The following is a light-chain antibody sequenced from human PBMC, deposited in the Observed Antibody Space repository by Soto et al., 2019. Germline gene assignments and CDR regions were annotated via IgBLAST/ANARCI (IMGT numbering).Light chain of an antibody. V-gene: IGLV2-14*01. CDR2: EVT. J-gene: IGLJ2*01. Sequence: QSVLTQPASVSGSPGQSITISCTGTSSDVGGYKFVSWYQQHPGKAPKLIIYEVTNRPSGVSNRFSGSKSANTASLTISGLQADDEADYYCCSYTYNNTLLVGGGTRINVL. CDR3: CSYTYNNTLL. CDR1: SSDVGGYKF.